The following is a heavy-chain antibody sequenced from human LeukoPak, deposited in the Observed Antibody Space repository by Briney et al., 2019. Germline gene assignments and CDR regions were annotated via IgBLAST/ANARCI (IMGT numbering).Heavy chain of an antibody. CDR3: ARDHGTNWLNWFDP. CDR1: GGSISSYS. Sequence: SETLSLTCTVSGGSISSYSWGWIRQPPGKGLEWIGYIYYDGNTNYNPSLKSRVTMSVDTSKNQFSLKLTSVTAADTAVYFCARDHGTNWLNWFDPWGQGTLVTVSS. J-gene: IGHJ5*02. CDR2: IYYDGNT. V-gene: IGHV4-59*01. D-gene: IGHD5-24*01.